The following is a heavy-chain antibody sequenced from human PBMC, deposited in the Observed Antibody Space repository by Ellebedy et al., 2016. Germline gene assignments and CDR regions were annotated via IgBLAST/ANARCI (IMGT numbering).Heavy chain of an antibody. J-gene: IGHJ4*02. CDR2: IYYSGTT. V-gene: IGHV4-30-4*01. D-gene: IGHD3-3*01. Sequence: LRLSXPVSGGSINSGDYYWSWIRQPPGQGLEWLGYIYYSGTTYYNTSLKSRITISVDTSKNQFSLRLSSVTAADTAVYFCARETDFWSDSSYFDYWGQGILVTISS. CDR3: ARETDFWSDSSYFDY. CDR1: GGSINSGDYY.